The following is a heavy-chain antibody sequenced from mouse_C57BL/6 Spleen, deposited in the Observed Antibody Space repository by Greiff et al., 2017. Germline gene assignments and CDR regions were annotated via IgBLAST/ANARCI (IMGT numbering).Heavy chain of an antibody. CDR3: TTCFYYGSRGNY. J-gene: IGHJ2*01. Sequence: EVQLQQSGAELVRPGASVKLSCTASGFNIKDDYMHWVKQRPEQGLEWIGWIDPENGDTEYASKFQGKATITADTSSNTAYLQLSSLTSEDTAVYYCTTCFYYGSRGNYWGQGTTLTVSS. CDR2: IDPENGDT. V-gene: IGHV14-4*01. CDR1: GFNIKDDY. D-gene: IGHD1-1*01.